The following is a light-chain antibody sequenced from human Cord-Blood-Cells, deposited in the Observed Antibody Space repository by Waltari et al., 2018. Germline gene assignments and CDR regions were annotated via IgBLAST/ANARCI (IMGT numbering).Light chain of an antibody. Sequence: QSALTQPASVSGSPGQSITISCTGTSSHVGGYNYVSWYQQHPGKAPKLMIYDVSNRPSGVSNLFSGSKSGNTASLTISGLQAEDEADYYCSSYTSSSTLVFGTGTKVTVL. J-gene: IGLJ1*01. V-gene: IGLV2-14*01. CDR1: SSHVGGYNY. CDR2: DVS. CDR3: SSYTSSSTLV.